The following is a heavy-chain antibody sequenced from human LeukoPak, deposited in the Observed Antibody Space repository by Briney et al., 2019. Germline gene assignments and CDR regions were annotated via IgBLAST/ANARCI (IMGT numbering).Heavy chain of an antibody. J-gene: IGHJ2*01. V-gene: IGHV4-34*01. D-gene: IGHD3-16*01. CDR2: INHSGST. CDR1: GGSFSGYY. Sequence: SETLSLTCAVYGGSFSGYYWSWIRQPPGKGLEWIGEINHSGSTNYNPSLKSRVTISVDTSKNQFSLKLSSVTAADTAVYYCARGGLGGALTRYWYFDLWGRGTLSLSPQ. CDR3: ARGGLGGALTRYWYFDL.